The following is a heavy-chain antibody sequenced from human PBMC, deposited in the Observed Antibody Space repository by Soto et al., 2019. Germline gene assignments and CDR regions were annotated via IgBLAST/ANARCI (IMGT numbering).Heavy chain of an antibody. CDR1: GFNFSSYW. CDR3: ASDSGKKRGMYV. D-gene: IGHD3-10*01. J-gene: IGHJ4*02. CDR2: INSDGSST. V-gene: IGHV3-74*01. Sequence: EVQLVESGGGLVQPGGSLRLSCAASGFNFSSYWMHWVRQAPGKGLVWVSRINSDGSSTAYADSVKGRFTISRDNAKNTLYVQMNSLRAEDTAVYYCASDSGKKRGMYVGDQGTLVTVSS.